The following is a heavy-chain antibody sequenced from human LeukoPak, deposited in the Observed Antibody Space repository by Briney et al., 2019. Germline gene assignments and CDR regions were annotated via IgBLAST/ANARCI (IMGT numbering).Heavy chain of an antibody. CDR1: GFTFSSYG. Sequence: GGSLRLSCAASGFTFSSYGMHWVRQAPGKGLEWVAFIRYDGSNRYYADSVKGRFTISRDNSKNTLYLQMNSLRAEDTAVYYCAKDYYDSSGYYFMYYYYYMDVWGKGTTVTISS. V-gene: IGHV3-30*02. CDR2: IRYDGSNR. CDR3: AKDYYDSSGYYFMYYYYYMDV. D-gene: IGHD3-22*01. J-gene: IGHJ6*03.